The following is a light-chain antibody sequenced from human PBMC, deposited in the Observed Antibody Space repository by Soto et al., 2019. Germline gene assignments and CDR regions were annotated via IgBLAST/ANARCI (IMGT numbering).Light chain of an antibody. CDR2: GAS. J-gene: IGKJ1*01. CDR3: QQYGNSPWT. CDR1: QSVSRSY. V-gene: IGKV3-20*01. Sequence: EIVLTQSPGTLSLSPGERATLSCRASQSVSRSYLAWYQQKPGQAPRLIIFGASSRDTGIPDRFSGTGAGTEFTLTISRLEPEDFAVYYCQQYGNSPWTFGQGTKVDIK.